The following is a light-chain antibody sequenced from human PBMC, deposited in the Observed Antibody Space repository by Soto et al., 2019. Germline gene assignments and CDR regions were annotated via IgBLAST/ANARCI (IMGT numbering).Light chain of an antibody. CDR3: QQYQILWT. J-gene: IGKJ1*01. V-gene: IGKV3-15*01. CDR1: QTIYSN. CDR2: RAS. Sequence: IVMTQSPATLSVSPGERATLSCRAGQTIYSNVAWYQQRPGQAPRLLIYRASTRATGVPARFSGSGSGTEFTLTISSLQSEDFALYYCQQYQILWTFGQGTKVEIK.